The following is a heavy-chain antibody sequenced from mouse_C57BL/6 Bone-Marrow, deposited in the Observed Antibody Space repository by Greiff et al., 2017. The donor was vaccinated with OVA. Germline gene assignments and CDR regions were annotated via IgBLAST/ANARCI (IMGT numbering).Heavy chain of an antibody. CDR3: TTWGAWFAY. CDR2: IDPENGDT. J-gene: IGHJ3*01. Sequence: EVQLVESGAELVRPGASVKLSCTASGFNIKDDYMHWVKQRPEQGLEWIGWIDPENGDTDYASKFQGKATITADTSSHTAYLQLSSLTSEDTAVYYCTTWGAWFAYWGQGTLVTVSA. V-gene: IGHV14-4*01. CDR1: GFNIKDDY.